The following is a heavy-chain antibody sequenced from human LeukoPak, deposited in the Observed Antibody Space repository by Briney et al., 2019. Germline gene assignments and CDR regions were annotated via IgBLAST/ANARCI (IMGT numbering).Heavy chain of an antibody. CDR3: ARGVSVRAPADY. Sequence: PSEALSLTCTVSGGSISSYYWSWIRQPSGKGLEWIGYIYYSGSTNYNPSLKSRVTISVDTSKNQFSLKLSSVTAADTAVYYCARGVSVRAPADYWGQGTLVTVSS. D-gene: IGHD3-3*01. CDR2: IYYSGST. CDR1: GGSISSYY. J-gene: IGHJ4*02. V-gene: IGHV4-59*01.